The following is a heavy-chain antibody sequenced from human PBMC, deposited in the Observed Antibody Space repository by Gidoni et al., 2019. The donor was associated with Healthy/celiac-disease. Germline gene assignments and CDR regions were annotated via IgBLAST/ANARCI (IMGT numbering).Heavy chain of an antibody. CDR2: IVVGSGNT. CDR1: GFTFTSSA. Sequence: QMQLVQSGPEVKKPGTSVKVSCTASGFTFTSSAVQWVRQARGQRLEWIGWIVVGSGNTNYAQKFQERVTITRDMSTSTAYMELSSLRSEDTAVYYCAANGVRGWPGYYYYYYGMDVWGQGTTVTVSS. J-gene: IGHJ6*02. V-gene: IGHV1-58*01. CDR3: AANGVRGWPGYYYYYYGMDV. D-gene: IGHD2-8*01.